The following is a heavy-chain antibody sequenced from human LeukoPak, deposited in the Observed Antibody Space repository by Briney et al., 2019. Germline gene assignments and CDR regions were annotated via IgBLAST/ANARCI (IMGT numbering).Heavy chain of an antibody. J-gene: IGHJ4*02. CDR2: TIPIFGTA. V-gene: IGHV1-69*06. CDR1: GGTFSSYA. D-gene: IGHD6-13*01. CDR3: ARGGYSAGSWYLFHYFDY. Sequence: SVKVSCKASGGTFSSYAISWVRQAPGQGLEWMGGTIPIFGTANYAQKFQGRVTITADKSTSTAYMELGSLRSEDTAVYYCARGGYSAGSWYLFHYFDYWGQGTLVTVSS.